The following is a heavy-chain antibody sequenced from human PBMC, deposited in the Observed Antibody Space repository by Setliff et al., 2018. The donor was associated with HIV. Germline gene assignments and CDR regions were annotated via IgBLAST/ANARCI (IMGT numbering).Heavy chain of an antibody. V-gene: IGHV4-59*08. J-gene: IGHJ3*02. D-gene: IGHD3-22*01. CDR1: GGYITTYY. CDR3: ARLHYYDRSGLTVGAFDI. Sequence: PSETLSLTCTVSGGYITTYYWSWIRQPPGKGLEWIGYIYHSGSTNYNPSLKSRVTISVDTSKNQFSLKLSSVTAADTAVYYCARLHYYDRSGLTVGAFDIWGQGTMVTVSS. CDR2: IYHSGST.